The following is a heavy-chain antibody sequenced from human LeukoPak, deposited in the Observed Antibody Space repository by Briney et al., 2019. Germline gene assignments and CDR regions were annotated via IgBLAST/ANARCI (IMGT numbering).Heavy chain of an antibody. D-gene: IGHD3-22*01. CDR3: ASSFYYDSRDY. J-gene: IGHJ4*02. Sequence: PSETLSLTCVVYGGSFSGYFWSWIRQPPGKGLEWIGEITPSGSTNYSPSLKSRVSISVDTSKKKLSLRLTSVTAADSAVYYCASSFYYDSRDYWGQGTLVTVSS. CDR1: GGSFSGYF. CDR2: ITPSGST. V-gene: IGHV4-34*01.